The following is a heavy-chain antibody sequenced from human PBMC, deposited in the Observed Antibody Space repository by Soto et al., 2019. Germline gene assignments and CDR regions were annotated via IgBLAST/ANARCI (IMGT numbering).Heavy chain of an antibody. CDR1: GFTFSSYS. CDR2: ISSSSSTI. J-gene: IGHJ2*01. Sequence: GGSLRLSCAASGFTFSSYSMNWVRQAPGKGLEWVTYISSSSSTIYYADSVKGRFSIARDNAKNSLYLQMNSLSAEDTAGYYCARDRRTGSYFDLWGRGTLVTVSS. V-gene: IGHV3-48*04. D-gene: IGHD7-27*01. CDR3: ARDRRTGSYFDL.